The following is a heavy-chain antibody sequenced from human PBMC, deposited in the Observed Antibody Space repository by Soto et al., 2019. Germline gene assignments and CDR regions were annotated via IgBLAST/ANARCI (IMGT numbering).Heavy chain of an antibody. V-gene: IGHV4-31*03. CDR2: IHRSGST. J-gene: IGHJ3*01. CDR1: GDSVTGGGFY. D-gene: IGHD1-1*01. CDR3: ARDGNKDAFDV. Sequence: QVQLQESGPGLVKPSQTLSITCTVSGDSVTGGGFYWSWIRQHPGEGLEWIGYIHRSGSTYYNPSLKSRLSTFLDTSKNAFSLNLTSVTAANTATYFCARDGNKDAFDVWAQGTSVIVSS.